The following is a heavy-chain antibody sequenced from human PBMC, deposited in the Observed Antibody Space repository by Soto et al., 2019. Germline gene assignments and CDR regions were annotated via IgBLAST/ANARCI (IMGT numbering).Heavy chain of an antibody. D-gene: IGHD2-15*01. V-gene: IGHV3-9*01. CDR3: ALGGSDGFCSGGRCYFDY. CDR1: GFTFDDYA. Sequence: EVQLVESGGGLVQPGRSLRLSCAASGFTFDDYAMHWVRRDPGKGLEWGSSLSWTSNIIGYADSVKGSFTISRDNAKNSVYLEMNRLRPEDTDLYYCALGGSDGFCSGGRCYFDYWGQGTLVTVSS. J-gene: IGHJ4*02. CDR2: LSWTSNII.